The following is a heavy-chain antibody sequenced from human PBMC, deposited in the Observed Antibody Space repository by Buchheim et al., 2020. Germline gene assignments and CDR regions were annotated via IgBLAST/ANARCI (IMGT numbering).Heavy chain of an antibody. Sequence: QVQLVESGGGVVQPGRSLRLSCAASGFTFSSYGMHWVRQAPGKGLEWVAVIWYDGSNKYYADSVKGRFTISRDNAKNSLFLQMNSLKDEDTAVYYCARVWIDCSSTICYETPDYWGQGTL. V-gene: IGHV3-33*01. CDR1: GFTFSSYG. D-gene: IGHD2-2*01. CDR3: ARVWIDCSSTICYETPDY. J-gene: IGHJ4*02. CDR2: IWYDGSNK.